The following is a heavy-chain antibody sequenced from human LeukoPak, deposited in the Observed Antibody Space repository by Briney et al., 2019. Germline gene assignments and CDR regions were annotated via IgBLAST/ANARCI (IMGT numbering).Heavy chain of an antibody. J-gene: IGHJ6*03. Sequence: LETLSLTCAVYGGSFSGYSWSWIRQPPGKGLEWIGEINHSGSTNYNPSLKSRITISVDTSKNQFSLKVISVTAADTAVYYCARFLAGTRHFHFYYYMDVWGKGTTVTISS. CDR3: ARFLAGTRHFHFYYYMDV. V-gene: IGHV4-34*01. CDR2: INHSGST. D-gene: IGHD3-9*01. CDR1: GGSFSGYS.